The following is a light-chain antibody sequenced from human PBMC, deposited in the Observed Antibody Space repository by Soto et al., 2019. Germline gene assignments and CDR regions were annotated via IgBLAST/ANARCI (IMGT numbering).Light chain of an antibody. CDR2: DAS. CDR3: QQLNSYPIT. V-gene: IGKV1-17*01. Sequence: NQMTQSPSSLSASVGYRVTITFRASLGIRNDLGWYQQKPGKAPKLLLYDASTLQSGVPSRFSGSGSGTEFTLTISRLQPEDFATYYCQQLNSYPITFGQGTRLEIK. J-gene: IGKJ5*01. CDR1: LGIRND.